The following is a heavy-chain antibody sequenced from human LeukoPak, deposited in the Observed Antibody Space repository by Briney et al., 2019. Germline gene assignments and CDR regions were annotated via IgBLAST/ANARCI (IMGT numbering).Heavy chain of an antibody. CDR3: ARSYASSGLDH. CDR2: IHHSGDT. V-gene: IGHV4-38-2*02. D-gene: IGHD3-16*01. J-gene: IGHJ4*02. CDR1: GSSITSIYY. Sequence: SETLSLTCTVSGSSITSIYYWGWIRQPPGKGLEWIGSIHHSGDTAYNPSLKSRVTISVDTSKSQFSLKLSSVTAADTAVYYCARSYASSGLDHWGQGTLVTVSS.